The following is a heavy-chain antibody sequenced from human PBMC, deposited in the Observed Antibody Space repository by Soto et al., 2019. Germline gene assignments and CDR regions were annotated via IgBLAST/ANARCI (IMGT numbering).Heavy chain of an antibody. Sequence: ASVKVSCKASGYTFTGYYMHWVRQAPGQGLEWMGWINPNSGGTNYAQKFQGRVTMTRDTSISTAYMELSRLRSDDTAVYYCASHYYDSSRYYYGMDVWGHGTTVTVSS. V-gene: IGHV1-2*02. CDR3: ASHYYDSSRYYYGMDV. D-gene: IGHD3-22*01. CDR1: GYTFTGYY. CDR2: INPNSGGT. J-gene: IGHJ6*02.